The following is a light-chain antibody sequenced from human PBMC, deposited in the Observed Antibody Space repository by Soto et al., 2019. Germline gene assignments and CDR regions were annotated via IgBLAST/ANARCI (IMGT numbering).Light chain of an antibody. J-gene: IGKJ1*01. CDR1: QSISSW. CDR3: QQYNSYAGT. V-gene: IGKV1-5*03. CDR2: KAS. Sequence: DIQMTQSPSTLSASVGDRVTITCRASQSISSWLAWYQQKPGKAPKLLIYKASSLESGVPSRFSGSGLVTEFTLTISSLQPDDFATYYCQQYNSYAGTFGQGTKVEIK.